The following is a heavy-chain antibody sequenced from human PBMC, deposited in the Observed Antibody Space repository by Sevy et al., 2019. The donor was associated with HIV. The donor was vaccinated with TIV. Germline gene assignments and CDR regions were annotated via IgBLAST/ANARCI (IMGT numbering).Heavy chain of an antibody. CDR1: GYSFSDYY. J-gene: IGHJ4*02. CDR2: INPKSGGT. V-gene: IGHV1-2*02. Sequence: ASVKVSCKASGYSFSDYYMHWVRQAPGQGLEWMGWINPKSGGTKFAQQFQGRVSLTRDTSISTAYMDLTRLSADDTAIYYCVRDSVVVPAALRYWGQGTLVTVSS. D-gene: IGHD2-2*01. CDR3: VRDSVVVPAALRY.